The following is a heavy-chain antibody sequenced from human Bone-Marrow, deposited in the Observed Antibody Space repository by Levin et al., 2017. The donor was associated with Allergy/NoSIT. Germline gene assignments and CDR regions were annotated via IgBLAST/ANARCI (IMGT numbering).Heavy chain of an antibody. D-gene: IGHD3-16*01. Sequence: GASVKVSCAASGFTFSSYWMHWVRQAPGKGLVWVSRINSDGSSTSYADSVKGRVTISRDNAKNTLSLQMNSLRAEDTAVYYCAKGGGKVFDYWGQGTLVTVSS. CDR3: AKGGGKVFDY. CDR1: GFTFSSYW. CDR2: INSDGSST. J-gene: IGHJ4*02. V-gene: IGHV3-74*01.